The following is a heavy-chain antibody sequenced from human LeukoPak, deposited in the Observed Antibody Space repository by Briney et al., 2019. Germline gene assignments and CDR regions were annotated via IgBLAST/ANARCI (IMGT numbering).Heavy chain of an antibody. D-gene: IGHD2-2*02. CDR3: AREYPVQLLYGRPERFDP. J-gene: IGHJ5*02. V-gene: IGHV3-30-3*01. Sequence: GGSLRLSSVASGFTFSSYSMHWVSQAPGKGLEWVAVISYDGSNKYYAGSVKGRFTISRDNSKTTMYLQMNSLRAEDTAVYYCAREYPVQLLYGRPERFDPWGQGTLVTVSS. CDR2: ISYDGSNK. CDR1: GFTFSSYS.